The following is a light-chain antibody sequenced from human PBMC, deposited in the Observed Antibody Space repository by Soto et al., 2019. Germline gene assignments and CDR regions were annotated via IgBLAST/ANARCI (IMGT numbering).Light chain of an antibody. V-gene: IGKV1-5*03. CDR2: KAS. Sequence: DIQLTQSPSTLSASVGDRVTITCRASQSISSWLAWYQQKPGKPPKLLIYKASSLESGVPSRFSASGSGTEFTLTISSLQPDDFATYYCQQYNSYPITFGQGTRLEIK. CDR3: QQYNSYPIT. CDR1: QSISSW. J-gene: IGKJ5*01.